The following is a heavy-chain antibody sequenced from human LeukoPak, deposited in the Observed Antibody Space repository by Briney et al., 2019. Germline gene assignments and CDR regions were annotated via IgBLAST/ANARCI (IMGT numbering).Heavy chain of an antibody. Sequence: GRSLRLSCAASGFTFSSYGMHWVRQAPGKGLEWVAVIWYDGSNKYYADSVKGRFTISRDNSKNTLYLRMNSLRAEDTAVYYCARDREGYPLIAAGYYFDYWGQGTLVTVSS. CDR3: ARDREGYPLIAAGYYFDY. J-gene: IGHJ4*02. V-gene: IGHV3-33*01. CDR2: IWYDGSNK. D-gene: IGHD6-13*01. CDR1: GFTFSSYG.